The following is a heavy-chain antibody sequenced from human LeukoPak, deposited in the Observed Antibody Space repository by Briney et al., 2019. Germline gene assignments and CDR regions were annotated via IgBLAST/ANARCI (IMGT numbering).Heavy chain of an antibody. CDR3: IILLYDLLTGYYFN. CDR2: IKSNTDGGTT. V-gene: IGHV3-15*01. CDR1: GFTFNNAW. Sequence: PGGSLRLSCAVSGFTFNNAWMSWVRQAPGKGLEWVGRIKSNTDGGTTDYAAPVKGRFTISRDDSKNTLYLQMNSLKTEDTAVYYCIILLYDLLTGYYFNWGQGTLVTVSS. J-gene: IGHJ4*02. D-gene: IGHD3-9*01.